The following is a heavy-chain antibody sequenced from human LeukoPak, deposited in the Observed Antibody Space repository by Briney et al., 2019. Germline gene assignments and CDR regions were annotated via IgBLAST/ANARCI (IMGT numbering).Heavy chain of an antibody. Sequence: SETLSLTCTVSGGSISSSSYYWGWNRQPPGKGLEWIGSIYYSGSTYYNPSLKSRVTISVDTSKNQFSLKLSSVTAADTAVYYCATYDSSGYYPYWYFDLWGRGTLVTVSS. CDR2: IYYSGST. D-gene: IGHD3-22*01. CDR3: ATYDSSGYYPYWYFDL. V-gene: IGHV4-39*01. CDR1: GGSISSSSYY. J-gene: IGHJ2*01.